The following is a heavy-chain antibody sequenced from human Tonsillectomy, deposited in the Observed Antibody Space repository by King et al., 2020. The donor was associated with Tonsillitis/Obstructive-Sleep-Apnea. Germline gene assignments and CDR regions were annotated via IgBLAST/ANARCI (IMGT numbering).Heavy chain of an antibody. D-gene: IGHD2-21*01. V-gene: IGHV4-59*01. CDR1: GGSISSYY. CDR2: IYYSGST. J-gene: IGHJ6*03. CDR3: ARAGCGDCYSHNYYYYYMDV. Sequence: QLQESGPGLVKPSETLSLTCTVSGGSISSYYWSWIRQPPGKGLEWIGYIYYSGSTNYNPSLKSRVTISVDTSKNQFSLKLSSVTAADTAVYYCARAGCGDCYSHNYYYYYMDVWGKGTTVTVSS.